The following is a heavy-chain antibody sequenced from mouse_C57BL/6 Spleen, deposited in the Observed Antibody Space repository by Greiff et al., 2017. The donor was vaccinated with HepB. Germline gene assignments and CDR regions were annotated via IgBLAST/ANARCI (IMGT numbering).Heavy chain of an antibody. CDR1: GYTSTSYW. CDR2: IYPSDSET. CDR3: ARGSYGSSLSWFAY. J-gene: IGHJ3*01. Sequence: QVQLQQPGAELVRPGSSVKLSCKASGYTSTSYWMDWVKQRPGQGLEWIGNIYPSDSETHYNQKFKDKATLTVDKSSSTAYMQLSSLTSEDSAVYYCARGSYGSSLSWFAYWGQGTLVTVSA. V-gene: IGHV1-61*01. D-gene: IGHD1-1*01.